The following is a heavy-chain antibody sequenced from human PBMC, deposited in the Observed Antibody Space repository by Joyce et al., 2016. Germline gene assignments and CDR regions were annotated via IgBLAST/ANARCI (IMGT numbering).Heavy chain of an antibody. J-gene: IGHJ4*02. D-gene: IGHD1-14*01. CDR1: GFPFRGHS. CDR2: ISYDGKNT. CDR3: ARDGPKTTWDPGYYFDF. V-gene: IGHV3-30*04. Sequence: QVKLVESGGGVVQPGRSLRLSCAASGFPFRGHSMHWVRQAPGKGLDWVAIISYDGKNTYYGDSMKGRFTISRDNSKNTVYLQVDSLRTEDTAVYYCARDGPKTTWDPGYYFDFWGQGTLVTVSS.